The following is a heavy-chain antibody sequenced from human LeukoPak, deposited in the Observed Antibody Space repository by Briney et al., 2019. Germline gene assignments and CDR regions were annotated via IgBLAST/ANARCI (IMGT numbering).Heavy chain of an antibody. D-gene: IGHD6-19*01. CDR1: GGTFSSYA. CDR2: IIPIFGTA. Sequence: ASVKVSCKASGGTFSSYAISWVRQAPGQGLEWMGGIIPIFGTANCAQKFQGRVTITADESTSTAYMELSSLRSEDTAVYYCASASGYSGGWYHRWGQGTLVTVSS. CDR3: ASASGYSGGWYHR. J-gene: IGHJ4*02. V-gene: IGHV1-69*13.